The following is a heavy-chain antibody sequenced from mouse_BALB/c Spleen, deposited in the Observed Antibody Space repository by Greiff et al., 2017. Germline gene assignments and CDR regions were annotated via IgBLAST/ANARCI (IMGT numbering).Heavy chain of an antibody. J-gene: IGHJ4*01. CDR2: ISYDGSN. CDR3: ARRVDY. Sequence: EVQLQESGPGLVKPSQSLSLTCSVTGYSITSGYYWNWIRQFPGNQLEWMGYISYDGSNNYNPSLKNRISITRDTSKNQFFLKLNSVTTEDTATYYCARRVDYWGQGTSVTVSS. V-gene: IGHV3-6*02. CDR1: GYSITSGYY.